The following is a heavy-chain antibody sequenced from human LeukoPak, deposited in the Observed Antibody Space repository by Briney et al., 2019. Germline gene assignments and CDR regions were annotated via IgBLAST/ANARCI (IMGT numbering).Heavy chain of an antibody. Sequence: PGGSLRLSCAASGFTFSSYAMSWVRQAPGKGLEWVSAISGSGGSTYYADSVKGRFTISRDNSKNTLYLQMNSLRAEDTAVYYCAKSTRYFDWLLPFDYWGQGTLVTVSS. D-gene: IGHD3-9*01. CDR1: GFTFSSYA. CDR3: AKSTRYFDWLLPFDY. J-gene: IGHJ4*02. V-gene: IGHV3-23*01. CDR2: ISGSGGST.